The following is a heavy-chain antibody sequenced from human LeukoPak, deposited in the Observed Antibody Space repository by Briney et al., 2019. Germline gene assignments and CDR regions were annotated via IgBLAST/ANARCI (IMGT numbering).Heavy chain of an antibody. Sequence: GRSLRLSCAASGFTFSSYGMHWVRQAPGKGLEWVAVISYDGSNKYYADSVKGRFTISRDNSKNTLYLQMNSLRAEDTAVYYCAKDGPPTYIWGSYRFDYWGQGTLVTVSS. J-gene: IGHJ4*02. CDR1: GFTFSSYG. CDR3: AKDGPPTYIWGSYRFDY. CDR2: ISYDGSNK. V-gene: IGHV3-30*18. D-gene: IGHD3-16*02.